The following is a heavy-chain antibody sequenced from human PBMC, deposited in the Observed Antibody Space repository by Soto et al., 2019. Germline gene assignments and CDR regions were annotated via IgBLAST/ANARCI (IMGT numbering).Heavy chain of an antibody. D-gene: IGHD3-3*01. CDR1: GGAFSVYY. Sequence: PSETLSLTCAVCGGAFSVYYWSWIRQPPGKGLEWIGEINHSGSTNYNPSLKSRVTISVDTSKNQFSLKLSSVTAADTAVYYCARGVLVWEWLVAPGDVAWGLWGKGTLVTVSS. CDR2: INHSGST. CDR3: ARGVLVWEWLVAPGDVAWGL. V-gene: IGHV4-34*01. J-gene: IGHJ4*02.